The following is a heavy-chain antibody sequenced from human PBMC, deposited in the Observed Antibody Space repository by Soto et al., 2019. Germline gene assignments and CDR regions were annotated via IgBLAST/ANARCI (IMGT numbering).Heavy chain of an antibody. V-gene: IGHV3-33*01. J-gene: IGHJ6*02. CDR2: IWYDGSNK. Sequence: QVQLVESGGGVVQPGRSLRLSCAASGFTFSSYGMHWVRQAPGNGLEWVAVIWYDGSNKYYADSVKGRITISRDNSKSTLEPQSNSRTAEDTAVYYCARDIDYYSSGYGIDVWGQGTTVTVSS. D-gene: IGHD3-22*01. CDR3: ARDIDYYSSGYGIDV. CDR1: GFTFSSYG.